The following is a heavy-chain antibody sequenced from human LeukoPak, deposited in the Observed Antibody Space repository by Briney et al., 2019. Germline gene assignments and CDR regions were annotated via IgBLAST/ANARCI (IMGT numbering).Heavy chain of an antibody. D-gene: IGHD2-21*01. CDR1: GFTFSSYT. J-gene: IGHJ3*02. Sequence: PGGSLRLSCAASGFTFSSYTMNWVRQAPGKGLEWVSAISGSGDSTYYADSVKGRFTISRDNSKNTLYLQMNSLRAEDTAVYYCAKNINIVVVFDAFDIWGQGTMFTVSS. V-gene: IGHV3-23*01. CDR3: AKNINIVVVFDAFDI. CDR2: ISGSGDST.